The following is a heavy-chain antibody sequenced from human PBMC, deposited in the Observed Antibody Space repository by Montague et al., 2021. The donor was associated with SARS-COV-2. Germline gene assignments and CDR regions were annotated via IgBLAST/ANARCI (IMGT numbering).Heavy chain of an antibody. CDR1: GFTFSDYY. Sequence: SLRLSCAASGFTFSDYYMSWIRQAPGKGLEWVSYISSSSSYTNYADSVKGRFTISRDNAKNSLYLQMNSLRAEDTAVYCCARDMRVYYYDSSGYYYYYGMDVWGQGTTVTVSS. D-gene: IGHD3-22*01. V-gene: IGHV3-11*05. CDR2: ISSSSSYT. CDR3: ARDMRVYYYDSSGYYYYYGMDV. J-gene: IGHJ6*02.